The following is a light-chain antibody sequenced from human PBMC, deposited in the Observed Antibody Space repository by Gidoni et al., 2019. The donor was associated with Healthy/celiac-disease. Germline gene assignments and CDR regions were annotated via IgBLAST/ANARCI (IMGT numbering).Light chain of an antibody. J-gene: IGKJ4*01. CDR2: WAS. Sequence: DIVLTQSPDSLAVSLGERATINCKSSQSVLYISNNKNYLAWYQQKPGQPPKLLIYWASTRESGVPDRVSGSGSGTDFTLTISSLQAEDVAVYYCQKYYSTPTFGGGTKVEIK. V-gene: IGKV4-1*01. CDR3: QKYYSTPT. CDR1: QSVLYISNNKNY.